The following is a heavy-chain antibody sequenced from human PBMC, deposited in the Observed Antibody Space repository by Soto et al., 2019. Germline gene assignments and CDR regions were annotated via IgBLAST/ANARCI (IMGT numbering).Heavy chain of an antibody. CDR1: GFTFSSSA. Sequence: EVRLLESGGGLAQPGGSRRLSCAASGFTFSSSAMNWVRQAPGKGLEWVSSIRVGGGDTFYADSVRGRITVSRDISRNTLYLQMNSLRAEDTAIYYCAKCSVGTVRTSGWCNWFDPWGQGTLVTVSS. D-gene: IGHD6-19*01. J-gene: IGHJ5*02. V-gene: IGHV3-23*01. CDR2: IRVGGGDT. CDR3: AKCSVGTVRTSGWCNWFDP.